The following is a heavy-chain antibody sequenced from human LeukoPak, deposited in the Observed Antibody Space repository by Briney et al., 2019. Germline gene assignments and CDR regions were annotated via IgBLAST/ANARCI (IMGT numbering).Heavy chain of an antibody. CDR2: ISYDGSNK. CDR3: ARDKESSSWYSEYFQH. Sequence: GGSLRLSCAASGFTFSSYAMHWVRQAPGKGLEWVAVISYDGSNKYYADSVKGRFTISRDSSKNTLYLQMNSLRAEDTAVYYCARDKESSSWYSEYFQHWGQGTLVTVSS. CDR1: GFTFSSYA. D-gene: IGHD6-13*01. J-gene: IGHJ1*01. V-gene: IGHV3-30-3*01.